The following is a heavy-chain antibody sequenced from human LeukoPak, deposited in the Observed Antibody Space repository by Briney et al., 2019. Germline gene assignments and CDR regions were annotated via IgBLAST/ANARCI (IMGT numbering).Heavy chain of an antibody. J-gene: IGHJ5*02. V-gene: IGHV3-21*01. CDR1: GFTLSNYD. Sequence: GGPLRLSCAASGFTLSNYDMNWVRQAPGKGLEWVSSISTSSRYIYYKDSVRGRFTISRDDAKNSLYLEMNSLRAEDTAVYYCARADCSSSTCYLRRSWFDPWGQGTLVTVSS. CDR3: ARADCSSSTCYLRRSWFDP. CDR2: ISTSSRYI. D-gene: IGHD2-2*01.